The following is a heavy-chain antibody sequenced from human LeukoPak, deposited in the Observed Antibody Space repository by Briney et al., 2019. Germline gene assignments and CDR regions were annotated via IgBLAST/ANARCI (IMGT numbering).Heavy chain of an antibody. Sequence: PGGSLRLSCAASGFTFSRHSTNWVRQAPGKGLEWLSFISGSSTNIYYTDSVKGRFTISRDNARNSLYLQMNSLRAEDTAVYYCARDNMGFDYWGQGTLVTVSS. CDR2: ISGSSTNI. V-gene: IGHV3-21*01. D-gene: IGHD1-26*01. CDR3: ARDNMGFDY. J-gene: IGHJ4*02. CDR1: GFTFSRHS.